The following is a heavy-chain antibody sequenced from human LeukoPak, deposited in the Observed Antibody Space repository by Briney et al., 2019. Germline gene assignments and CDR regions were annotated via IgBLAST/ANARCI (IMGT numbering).Heavy chain of an antibody. CDR2: IIPIFGTA. CDR1: GGTFSSYA. Sequence: SVKVSCKASGGTFSSYAISWVRQAPGQGLEWMGGIIPIFGTANYAQKFQGRVTITADKSTSTAYMELSSLRSEDTAVYYWARNSGVLTSLYFDYWGQGTLVTVSS. D-gene: IGHD2-8*01. J-gene: IGHJ4*02. CDR3: ARNSGVLTSLYFDY. V-gene: IGHV1-69*06.